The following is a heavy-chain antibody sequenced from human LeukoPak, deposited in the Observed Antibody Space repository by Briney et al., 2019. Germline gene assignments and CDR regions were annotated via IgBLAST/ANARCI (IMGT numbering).Heavy chain of an antibody. J-gene: IGHJ6*02. Sequence: GGSLRLSCAASGFTFRNYYMHWVRQAPGKGLEWVAVISLDGNNEYYADSVKGRFSLSRDNSKNTLYLQMNSLRAEDTAVYYCAKDASGSYVYYYYYYGMDVWGQGTTVTVSS. CDR2: ISLDGNNE. D-gene: IGHD1-26*01. V-gene: IGHV3-30-3*01. CDR1: GFTFRNYY. CDR3: AKDASGSYVYYYYYYGMDV.